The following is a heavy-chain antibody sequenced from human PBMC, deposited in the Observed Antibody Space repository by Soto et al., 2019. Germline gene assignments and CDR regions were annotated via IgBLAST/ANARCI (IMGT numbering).Heavy chain of an antibody. CDR3: ARVRIYYYGMDV. CDR1: GGSISSYY. V-gene: IGHV4-59*01. CDR2: IYYSGST. J-gene: IGHJ6*02. Sequence: SSETLSLTCTVSGGSISSYYWSWIRQPPGKGLEWIGYIYYSGSTNYNPSLKSRVTISVDTSKNQFSLKLSSVTAADTAVYYCARVRIYYYGMDVWGQGTTVTVS.